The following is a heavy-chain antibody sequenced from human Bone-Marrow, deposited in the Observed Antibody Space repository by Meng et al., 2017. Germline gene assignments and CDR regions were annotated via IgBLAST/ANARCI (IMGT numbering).Heavy chain of an antibody. J-gene: IGHJ4*02. CDR3: ARDQYY. CDR1: GGSSSSGSYY. V-gene: IGHV4-61*02. CDR2: IYTSGST. Sequence: QVQLQESGAAVVKPSQTLSLTCPVSGGSSSSGSYYWSWIRQPAGKGLEWIGRIYTSGSTNYNPSLKSRVTISVDTSKNQFSLKLSSVTAADTAVYYCARDQYYWGQGTLVTVSS.